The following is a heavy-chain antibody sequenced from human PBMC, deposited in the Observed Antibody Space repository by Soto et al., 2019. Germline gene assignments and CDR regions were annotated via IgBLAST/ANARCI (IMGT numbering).Heavy chain of an antibody. CDR1: GFTFSSYG. CDR3: AGDYGDGGGLDY. CDR2: IWYDGSNK. D-gene: IGHD4-17*01. Sequence: GGSLRLSCAASGFTFSSYGMHWVRQAPGKGLEWVAVIWYDGSNKYYADSVKGRFTISRDNSKNTLYLQMNSLRAEDTAVYYCAGDYGDGGGLDYWDQGTLVTVSS. J-gene: IGHJ4*02. V-gene: IGHV3-33*01.